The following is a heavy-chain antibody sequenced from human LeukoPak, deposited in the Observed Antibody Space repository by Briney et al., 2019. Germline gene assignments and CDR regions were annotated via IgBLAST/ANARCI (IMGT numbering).Heavy chain of an antibody. J-gene: IGHJ4*02. CDR2: INSDGNSP. CDR3: ARDYGGDHYFDY. Sequence: GGSLRLSCAASGFTFSGYWMHCVRQGPGKGLVWVARINSDGNSPTYADSVKGRFTISRDNAKNTLYLQMNSLRAEDTAVYYCARDYGGDHYFDYWGQGALVTVSS. CDR1: GFTFSGYW. V-gene: IGHV3-74*01. D-gene: IGHD4-23*01.